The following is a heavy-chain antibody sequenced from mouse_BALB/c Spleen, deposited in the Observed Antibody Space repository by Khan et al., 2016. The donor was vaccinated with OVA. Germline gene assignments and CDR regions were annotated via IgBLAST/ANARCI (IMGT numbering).Heavy chain of an antibody. CDR2: INPCSGYT. D-gene: IGHD1-3*01. V-gene: IGHV1-4*01. CDR3: ASRSSRASY. J-gene: IGHJ2*01. CDR1: GYTFTSYT. Sequence: VQLVESGAELVKPGASVKMSCKASGYTFTSYTMHWVKQSPGKGLEWIGYINPCSGYTKYNHKFKDKVTFTADTSSSTAYMQLSSLTSEDSAVYYCASRSSRASYWGQGTTLTVSS.